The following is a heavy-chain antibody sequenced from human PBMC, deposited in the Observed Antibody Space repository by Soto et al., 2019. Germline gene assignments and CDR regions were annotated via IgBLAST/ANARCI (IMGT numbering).Heavy chain of an antibody. V-gene: IGHV1-69*12. Sequence: QVQLVQSGAEVKKPGSSVKVSCKASRGTFSSYAISWVRQAPGQGLEWMGGIIPIFGTANYAQKFQGRVTITADESTSTAYMELSSLRSEDTAVYYCAREGITMVRGVMDVWGQGTTVTVSS. D-gene: IGHD3-10*01. CDR1: RGTFSSYA. J-gene: IGHJ6*02. CDR3: AREGITMVRGVMDV. CDR2: IIPIFGTA.